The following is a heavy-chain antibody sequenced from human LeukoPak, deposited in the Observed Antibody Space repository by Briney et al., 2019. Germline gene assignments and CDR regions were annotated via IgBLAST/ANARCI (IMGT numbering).Heavy chain of an antibody. D-gene: IGHD2-15*01. J-gene: IGHJ4*02. V-gene: IGHV3-15*01. Sequence: KAGGSLRLSRVGSGFTFSDAWMSWVRQAPGKGLEWVGRIKSKSDGGTIDYAAPVKGRFTISRDDSRNTLYLQMNSLKAEDTAVYYCTTRRQDGWWGQGTLVTVS. CDR1: GFTFSDAW. CDR2: IKSKSDGGTI. CDR3: TTRRQDGW.